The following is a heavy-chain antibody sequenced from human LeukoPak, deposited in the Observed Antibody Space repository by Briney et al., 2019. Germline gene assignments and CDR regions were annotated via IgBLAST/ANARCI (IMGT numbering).Heavy chain of an antibody. V-gene: IGHV3-30*02. D-gene: IGHD3-3*01. J-gene: IGHJ4*02. CDR2: IRYDGSNK. CDR3: AKEAASYDFWSGYAHFDY. CDR1: GFTFSSYG. Sequence: PGGSLRLSCAASGFTFSSYGMHWGRQAPGKGLEWVAFIRYDGSNKYYADSVKGRFTISRDNSKNTLYLQMNSLRAEDTAVYYCAKEAASYDFWSGYAHFDYWGQGTLVTVSS.